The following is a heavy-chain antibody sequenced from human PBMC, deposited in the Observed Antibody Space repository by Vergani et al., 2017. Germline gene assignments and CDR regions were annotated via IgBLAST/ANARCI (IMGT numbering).Heavy chain of an antibody. Sequence: QITLKESGPTLVKPTQTLTLTCTFSGFSLSTSGVGVGWIRQPPGKALEWLALIYWDDDKRYSPSLKSRLTITKDTSKNQVVLTMTNMDPVDTATYYCAHVRRFLEWLPLSIFDYWGQGTLVTVSS. D-gene: IGHD3-3*01. CDR2: IYWDDDK. V-gene: IGHV2-5*02. CDR3: AHVRRFLEWLPLSIFDY. J-gene: IGHJ4*02. CDR1: GFSLSTSGVG.